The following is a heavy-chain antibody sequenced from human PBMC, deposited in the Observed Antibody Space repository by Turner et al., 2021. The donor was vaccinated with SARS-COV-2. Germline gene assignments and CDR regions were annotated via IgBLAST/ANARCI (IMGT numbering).Heavy chain of an antibody. CDR1: SSVAYR. J-gene: IGHJ6*02. Sequence: SSVAYRWTWIRQQPGKGLEWIGYVDYSGSTYYNPSLKSRVTISVDTSKNQFSLKLSSVTAADTAVYYCAGEVVVLTTTHYGMDVWGQGTTVTVSS. V-gene: IGHV4-30-2*04. D-gene: IGHD1-26*01. CDR2: VDYSGST. CDR3: AGEVVVLTTTHYGMDV.